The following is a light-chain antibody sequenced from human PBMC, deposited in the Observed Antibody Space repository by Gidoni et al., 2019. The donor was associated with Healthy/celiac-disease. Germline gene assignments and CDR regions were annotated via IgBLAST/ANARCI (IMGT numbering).Light chain of an antibody. V-gene: IGLV3-21*04. CDR1: NIGSKS. J-gene: IGLJ2*01. Sequence: SSVLTHPPSLSVAPGKTARITCGGNNIGSKSVHWYQQKPGQAPVLVIYYDSDRPSGIPERFSGSNSGNTATLTISRVEAGDEADYYCQVWDSSSDHPVFGGGTKLTVL. CDR3: QVWDSSSDHPV. CDR2: YDS.